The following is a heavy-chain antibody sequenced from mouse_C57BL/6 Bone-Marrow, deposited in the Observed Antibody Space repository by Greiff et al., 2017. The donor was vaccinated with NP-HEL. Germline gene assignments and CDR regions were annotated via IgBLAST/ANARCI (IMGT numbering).Heavy chain of an antibody. Sequence: QVQLKQSGAELARPGASVKLSCKASGYTFTSYGISWVKQRPGQGLEWIGEIYPRSGNTYYNEKFKGKATLTADKSSSTAYMELRSLTSEDSAVYFCARWDYYGSSDGFAYWGQGTLVTVSA. CDR1: GYTFTSYG. D-gene: IGHD1-1*01. J-gene: IGHJ3*01. CDR2: IYPRSGNT. V-gene: IGHV1-81*01. CDR3: ARWDYYGSSDGFAY.